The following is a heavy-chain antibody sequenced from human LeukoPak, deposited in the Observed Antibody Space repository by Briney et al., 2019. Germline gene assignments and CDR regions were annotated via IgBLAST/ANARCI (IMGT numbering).Heavy chain of an antibody. CDR3: ARSQQLVRGGFDY. V-gene: IGHV4-4*02. D-gene: IGHD6-13*01. Sequence: SGTLSLTCAVSGGSISSSNWWSWVRQPPGKGLEWIGEIYHSGSTNYNPSLKSRVTISVDKSKNQFSLKLSSVTAADTAVYYCARSQQLVRGGFDYWGQGALVTVSS. CDR2: IYHSGST. J-gene: IGHJ4*02. CDR1: GGSISSSNW.